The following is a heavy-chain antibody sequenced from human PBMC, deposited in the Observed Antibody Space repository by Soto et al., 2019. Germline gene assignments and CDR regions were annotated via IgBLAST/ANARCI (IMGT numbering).Heavy chain of an antibody. CDR1: GSTFSSYV. Sequence: QVQLVQSGAEVKYPGSSVKISCRASGSTFSSYVVNWVRQAPGQGLEWIGRIIPVLTVTDLARTFKGRVTITADTTANTASMGLTGLTSEDTAIYYCARRRYCGTDCYKKFYCGMDVWGQGTTVTV. J-gene: IGHJ6*02. V-gene: IGHV1-69*02. CDR3: ARRRYCGTDCYKKFYCGMDV. CDR2: IIPVLTVT. D-gene: IGHD2-21*01.